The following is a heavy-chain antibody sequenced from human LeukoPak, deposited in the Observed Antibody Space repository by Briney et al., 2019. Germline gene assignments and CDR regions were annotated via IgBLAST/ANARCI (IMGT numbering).Heavy chain of an antibody. J-gene: IGHJ4*02. CDR1: GFTFDDYA. Sequence: GRSLRLSCAASGFTFDDYAMHWVRQAPGKGLEWVSGISWNSGSIGYADSVKGRLTISRDNAKNSLYLQMNSLRAEDTALYYCAKDQGRYSYGDFDYWGQGTLVTVSS. D-gene: IGHD5-18*01. CDR3: AKDQGRYSYGDFDY. CDR2: ISWNSGSI. V-gene: IGHV3-9*01.